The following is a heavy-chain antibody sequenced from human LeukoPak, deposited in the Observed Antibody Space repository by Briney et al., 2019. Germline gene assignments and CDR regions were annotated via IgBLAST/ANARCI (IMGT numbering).Heavy chain of an antibody. D-gene: IGHD4-17*01. Sequence: PGGSLRLSCAASGFTFSRYGMHWGRQAPGKGLEWVAVILFDGSNKYYADSVKGRFTISRDNSKNTLYLQMNSLRAEDTAVYYCAKVGDGDYYLDYWGQGTLVTVSS. CDR3: AKVGDGDYYLDY. J-gene: IGHJ4*02. V-gene: IGHV3-33*06. CDR1: GFTFSRYG. CDR2: ILFDGSNK.